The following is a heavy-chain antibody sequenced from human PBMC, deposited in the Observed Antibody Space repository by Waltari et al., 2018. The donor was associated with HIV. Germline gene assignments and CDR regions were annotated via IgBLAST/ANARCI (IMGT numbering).Heavy chain of an antibody. CDR1: GFTFSSYS. J-gene: IGHJ3*02. D-gene: IGHD3-10*01. Sequence: EVQLVESGGGLVQPGGSLRLSCAASGFTFSSYSMNWVRQAPGKGLEWVSYISSSSSTIYYANSVKGRFTISRDNAKNSLYLQMNSLRAEDTAVYYCARDQSKIGSGRPDAFDIWGQGTMVTVSS. V-gene: IGHV3-48*01. CDR2: ISSSSSTI. CDR3: ARDQSKIGSGRPDAFDI.